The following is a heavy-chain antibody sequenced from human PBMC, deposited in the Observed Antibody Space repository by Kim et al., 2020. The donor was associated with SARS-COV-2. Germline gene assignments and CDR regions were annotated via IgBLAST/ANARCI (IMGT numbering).Heavy chain of an antibody. J-gene: IGHJ3*02. CDR3: ARGSSGSYPRAFDM. Sequence: ADSVKGRVTISRDNAKNTLYLQMNSLRGEDTAVYYCARGSSGSYPRAFDMWGQGTMVTVSS. D-gene: IGHD1-26*01. V-gene: IGHV3-74*01.